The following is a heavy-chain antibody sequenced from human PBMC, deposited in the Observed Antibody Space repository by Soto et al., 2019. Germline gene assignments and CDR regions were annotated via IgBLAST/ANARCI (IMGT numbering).Heavy chain of an antibody. D-gene: IGHD6-6*01. V-gene: IGHV4-31*03. CDR3: ARDRHNNFFDP. CDR1: GASMSSGGYY. J-gene: IGHJ5*02. CDR2: IYYSGST. Sequence: LSLTCTVSGASMSSGGYYWTWIRQSPGKGLEWIGYIYYSGSTYYNPSLESRVAISLDTSRSQFSLTLHSVTAVDTAIYYCARDRHNNFFDPWGQGTLVTVSS.